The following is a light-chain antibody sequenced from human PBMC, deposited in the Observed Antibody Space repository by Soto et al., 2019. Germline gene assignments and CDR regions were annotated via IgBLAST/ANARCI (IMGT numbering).Light chain of an antibody. CDR1: TTDIDNYDS. J-gene: IGLJ1*01. V-gene: IGLV2-18*02. CDR3: SSYTTSSALLV. Sequence: QSVLTQPPSVSGSPGQSVTISCTATTTDIDNYDSVSWYQQAPGTAPKLIISEVSNRPSGVSSRFSGSKSGTTASLTISGLQAEDAADYFCSSYTTSSALLVFGTGTKLTVL. CDR2: EVS.